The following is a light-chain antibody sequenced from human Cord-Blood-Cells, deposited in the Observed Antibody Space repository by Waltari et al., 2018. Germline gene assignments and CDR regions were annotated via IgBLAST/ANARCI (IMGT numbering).Light chain of an antibody. J-gene: IGLJ3*02. CDR3: AAWDDSLSGWV. V-gene: IGLV1-47*01. CDR2: RNN. CDR1: SSNIGSNY. Sequence: QSVLTQPPSASGTPGQRVTISCPGSSSNIGSNYVYWYQQLPGTDPKLLIYRNNQRPSGVPDRFSGSKSGTSASLAISGLRSEDEADYYCAAWDDSLSGWVFGGGTKLTVL.